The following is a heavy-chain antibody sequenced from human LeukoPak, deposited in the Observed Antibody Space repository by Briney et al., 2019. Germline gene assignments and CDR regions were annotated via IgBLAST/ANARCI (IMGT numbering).Heavy chain of an antibody. CDR1: GFTFSSYA. Sequence: GGSLRLSCAASGFTFSSYAMHWVRQAPGKGLEWAAVISSDGNTQYYADSVEGRFTISRDISNNTLYLQMNSLRADDTAIYYCARRRIVGSIDDAFDIWGQGTMVTLSS. D-gene: IGHD1-26*01. J-gene: IGHJ3*02. V-gene: IGHV3-30-3*01. CDR2: ISSDGNTQ. CDR3: ARRRIVGSIDDAFDI.